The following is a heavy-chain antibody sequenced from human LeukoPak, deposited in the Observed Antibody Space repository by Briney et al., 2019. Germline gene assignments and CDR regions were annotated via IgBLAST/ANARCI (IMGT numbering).Heavy chain of an antibody. CDR1: DGSFSGYY. CDR2: INHSGST. D-gene: IGHD5-18*01. CDR3: ARGRGYSYGLHYFDY. V-gene: IGHV4-34*01. J-gene: IGHJ4*02. Sequence: SETPSLTCAVYDGSFSGYYWSWIRQPPGKGLEWIGEINHSGSTNYSPSLKSRVTISGDTSKNQFSLKLSSVTAADTAVYYCARGRGYSYGLHYFDYWGQGTLVTVSS.